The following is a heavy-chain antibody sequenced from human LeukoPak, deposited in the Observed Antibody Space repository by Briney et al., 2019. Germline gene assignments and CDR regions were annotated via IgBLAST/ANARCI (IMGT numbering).Heavy chain of an antibody. CDR2: IMTKTDGETT. D-gene: IGHD5/OR15-5a*01. J-gene: IGHJ6*02. CDR1: EFTFTTAW. CDR3: TTDPSGRLYYHYYNMDV. Sequence: GVSLRLSCAASEFTFTTAWMSWVRQAPGKGLEWVGCIMTKTDGETTDYAAPVKGRFTISRDDSKNTLSLQMNNLKTGDTAVYYCTTDPSGRLYYHYYNMDVWGQGTTVTVSS. V-gene: IGHV3-15*01.